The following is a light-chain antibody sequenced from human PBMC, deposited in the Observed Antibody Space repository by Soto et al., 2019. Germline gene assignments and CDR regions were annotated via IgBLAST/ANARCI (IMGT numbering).Light chain of an antibody. J-gene: IGKJ1*01. V-gene: IGKV3-20*01. CDR1: QSVSSNY. Sequence: EIVLTQSPGTLSLSPGERGTLSCRASQSVSSNYLAWYQQKPRQAPRLLIYSAISRATGTPDWYSGGGSGAAFTLTISRLEPEYFAEYYCQYYGSSPWTFGQGTKVEIK. CDR3: QYYGSSPWT. CDR2: SAI.